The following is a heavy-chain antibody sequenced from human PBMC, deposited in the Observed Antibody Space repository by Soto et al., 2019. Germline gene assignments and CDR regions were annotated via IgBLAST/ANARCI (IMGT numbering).Heavy chain of an antibody. V-gene: IGHV1-3*01. CDR2: INAGNGNT. J-gene: IGHJ3*02. Sequence: QVQLVQSGAEVKKPGASVKVSCKASGYTFTSYAMHWVRQAPGQRLEWMGWINAGNGNTKYSQKFQGRVTITRDTSASTAYMELSSLRSEDTAVYYCARPFLTGFSEDDAFDIWGQGTMVTVSS. CDR3: ARPFLTGFSEDDAFDI. CDR1: GYTFTSYA. D-gene: IGHD3-9*01.